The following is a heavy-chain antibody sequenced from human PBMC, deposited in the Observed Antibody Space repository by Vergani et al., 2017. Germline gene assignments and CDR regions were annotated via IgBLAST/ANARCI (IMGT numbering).Heavy chain of an antibody. CDR2: INHSGST. D-gene: IGHD4-17*01. J-gene: IGHJ6*02. CDR1: GGSFSGYY. V-gene: IGHV4-34*01. Sequence: QVQLQQWGAGLLKPSETLSLTCAVYGGSFSGYYWSWIRQPPGKGLEWIGEINHSGSTNYNPSLKSRVTISVDTSKNQFSLKLSSVTAADTAVYYCARVEADYAGYYYGMDVWGQGTTVTASS. CDR3: ARVEADYAGYYYGMDV.